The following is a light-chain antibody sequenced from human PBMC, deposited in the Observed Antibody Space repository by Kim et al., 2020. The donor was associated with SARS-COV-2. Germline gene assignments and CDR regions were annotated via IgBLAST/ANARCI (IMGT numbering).Light chain of an antibody. V-gene: IGLV2-14*03. CDR1: TSDIGLHNF. CDR3: SSYSRTATII. J-gene: IGLJ2*01. Sequence: QSALTQSASVSASPGQSITISCTGTTSDIGLHNFVSWYRQPPGKAPKLIIYNVNKRASGISSRFSASKTGSTASLTISGLQAEDEADYYCSSYSRTATIIFGGGTQLTVL. CDR2: NVN.